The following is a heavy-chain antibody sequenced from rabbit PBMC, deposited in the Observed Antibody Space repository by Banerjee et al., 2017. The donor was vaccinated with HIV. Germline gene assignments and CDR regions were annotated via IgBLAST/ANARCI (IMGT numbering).Heavy chain of an antibody. CDR3: ARDLDGDGGIGYADL. Sequence: QEQLVESGGGLVQPEGSLTLTCTASGFTISSSYWICWVRQAPGKGLEWIGCIYGGGSGSTAYASWAKGRFTISKTSSTTVTLQMTSLTAADTATYFCARDLDGDGGIGYADLWGPGTLVTVS. CDR2: IYGGGSGST. CDR1: GFTISSSYW. D-gene: IGHD6-1*01. J-gene: IGHJ4*01. V-gene: IGHV1S45*01.